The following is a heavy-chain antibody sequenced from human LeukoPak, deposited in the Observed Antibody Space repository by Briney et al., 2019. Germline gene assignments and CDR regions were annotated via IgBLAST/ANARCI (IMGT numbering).Heavy chain of an antibody. CDR1: GFTFSSYA. Sequence: GGSLRLSCAASGFTFSSYAMHWVRQAPGKGLEWVAVISYDGSNKYYADSAKGRFTISRDNSKNTLYLQMNSLRAEDTAVYYCARDGVIAVAGTSKGNEHAFDYWGQGTLVTVSS. CDR2: ISYDGSNK. V-gene: IGHV3-30*04. D-gene: IGHD6-19*01. CDR3: ARDGVIAVAGTSKGNEHAFDY. J-gene: IGHJ4*02.